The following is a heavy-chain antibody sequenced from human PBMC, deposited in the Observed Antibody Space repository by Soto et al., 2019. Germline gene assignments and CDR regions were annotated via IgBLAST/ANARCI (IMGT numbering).Heavy chain of an antibody. CDR2: ISPYNGDT. CDR1: GYTFTTYG. J-gene: IGHJ4*02. V-gene: IGHV1-18*04. Sequence: QVQLVQSGAEVKRPGASLKVSCKASGYTFTTYGFNWVRQAPGQGLEWMGWISPYNGDTNYAQNFQGRVTLTTDTSTSTAYMELRSLTSDDTTAYYCARTPRAQMIVLEAATRFDYWGQGTLVTVSS. CDR3: ARTPRAQMIVLEAATRFDY. D-gene: IGHD2-15*01.